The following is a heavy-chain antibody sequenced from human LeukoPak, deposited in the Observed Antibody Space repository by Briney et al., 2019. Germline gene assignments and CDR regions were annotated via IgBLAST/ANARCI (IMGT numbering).Heavy chain of an antibody. CDR1: GFTLSSYS. Sequence: GGSLRLSCAASGFTLSSYSMNWVRQAPGKGLEWVSSISSSSSYIYYADSVKGRFTISRDNAKNSLYLQMNSLRAEDTAVYYCARDSGYSPVHDYWGQGTLVTVSS. V-gene: IGHV3-21*01. CDR3: ARDSGYSPVHDY. CDR2: ISSSSSYI. J-gene: IGHJ4*02. D-gene: IGHD2-15*01.